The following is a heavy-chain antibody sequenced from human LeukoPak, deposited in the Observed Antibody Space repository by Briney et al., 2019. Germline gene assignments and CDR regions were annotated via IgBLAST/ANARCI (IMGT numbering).Heavy chain of an antibody. D-gene: IGHD2-2*01. Sequence: PGGSLRLSCEASGVTFSSYVMSWVRQAPGKGLEWVAAVSYDESNKYYADSVKGRFTISRDNSKNTLFLQMNSLRAEDTAVYYCAKDLGVIIVPYAIDYYGLDVWGQGTKVTVSS. CDR1: GVTFSSYV. V-gene: IGHV3-30*18. CDR3: AKDLGVIIVPYAIDYYGLDV. J-gene: IGHJ6*02. CDR2: VSYDESNK.